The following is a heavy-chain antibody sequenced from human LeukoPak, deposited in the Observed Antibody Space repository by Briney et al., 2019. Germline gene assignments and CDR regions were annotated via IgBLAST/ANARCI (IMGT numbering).Heavy chain of an antibody. Sequence: GASVKVSCKASGGTFSSYAISWVRQAPGQGLEWMGGIIPIIGTANYAQKFQGRVTITTDESTSTAYMELSSLRSEDTAVYYCARVLAARPGYYYYMDVWGKGTTVTVSS. CDR2: IIPIIGTA. CDR3: ARVLAARPGYYYYMDV. V-gene: IGHV1-69*05. D-gene: IGHD6-6*01. J-gene: IGHJ6*03. CDR1: GGTFSSYA.